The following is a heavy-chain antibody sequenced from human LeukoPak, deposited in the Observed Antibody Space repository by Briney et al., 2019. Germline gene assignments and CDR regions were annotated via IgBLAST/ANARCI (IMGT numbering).Heavy chain of an antibody. CDR2: IYPGDSDT. V-gene: IGHV5-51*01. CDR1: GYSFTSYW. J-gene: IGHJ6*02. CDR3: ARHIDYGDYTPLYGMDV. Sequence: GESLKISCKGSGYSFTSYWIAWVRQMPGKGLEWMGIIYPGDSDTRYSPSFQGQVTFSADKSINTAYLQWSSLKASDTAMYYCARHIDYGDYTPLYGMDVWGQGTTVTVSS. D-gene: IGHD4-17*01.